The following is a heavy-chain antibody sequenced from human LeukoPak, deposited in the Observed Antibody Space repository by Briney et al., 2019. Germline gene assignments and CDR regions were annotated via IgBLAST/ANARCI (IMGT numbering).Heavy chain of an antibody. J-gene: IGHJ4*02. D-gene: IGHD3-3*01. CDR3: VKEYHSRGFGAYFDY. CDR2: ISSDGSIK. V-gene: IGHV3-30*18. Sequence: GGSLRLSCTASKFTFSHYGMQWVRQAPGKGLEWVAVISSDGSIKVYADSVKGRFTLSRDNSINTVDLQMNSLRAEDTAVYYCVKEYHSRGFGAYFDYWGQGTLVTVSS. CDR1: KFTFSHYG.